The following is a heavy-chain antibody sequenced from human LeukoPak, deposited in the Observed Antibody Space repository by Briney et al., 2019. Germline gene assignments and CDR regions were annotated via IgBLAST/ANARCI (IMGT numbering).Heavy chain of an antibody. V-gene: IGHV1-8*03. CDR3: ARGRLAGRLHWFDP. D-gene: IGHD3-3*02. CDR2: MNPNIGNT. CDR1: GYTFTTYD. Sequence: ASVKVSCKASGYTFTTYDINWVRQATGQGLEWMGWMNPNIGNTGYAQKFQGRITITRNTSISTAYMELSSLRSEDTAVYYCARGRLAGRLHWFDPWGQGTLVTVSS. J-gene: IGHJ5*02.